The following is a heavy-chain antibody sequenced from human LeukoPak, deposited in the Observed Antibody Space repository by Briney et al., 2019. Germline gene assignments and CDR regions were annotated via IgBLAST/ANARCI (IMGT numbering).Heavy chain of an antibody. D-gene: IGHD5-24*01. Sequence: QTGGSLRLSCAASGFTFSTYWMHWVRQAPGKGLVWVSRINSDGSSTNYADPVKGRFTISRDNAKNTVYLQMNSLRVEDTAVYYCVTLEDDYRDYWGQGTLVTVSS. CDR3: VTLEDDYRDY. CDR2: INSDGSST. J-gene: IGHJ4*02. V-gene: IGHV3-74*01. CDR1: GFTFSTYW.